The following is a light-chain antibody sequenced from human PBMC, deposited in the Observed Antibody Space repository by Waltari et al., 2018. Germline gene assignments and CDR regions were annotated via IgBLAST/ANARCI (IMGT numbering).Light chain of an antibody. Sequence: QSVLTQPPSAPATPGQRVTISSSGSSSHLGSNYVYWYQHPPGTAPKLLISRNNQRPSGVPDRFSGSKSGTSASLAISGLRSEDEADYFCAAWDDSLSAWVFGGGTKLTVL. V-gene: IGLV1-47*01. CDR1: SSHLGSNY. CDR3: AAWDDSLSAWV. J-gene: IGLJ3*02. CDR2: RNN.